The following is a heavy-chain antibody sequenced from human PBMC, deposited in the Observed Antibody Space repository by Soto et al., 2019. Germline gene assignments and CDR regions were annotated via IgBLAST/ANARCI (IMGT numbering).Heavy chain of an antibody. V-gene: IGHV4-31*03. CDR1: GASITSDGYY. D-gene: IGHD3-10*01. Sequence: QVQLQESGPGLLKTSQTLALTCSVSGASITSDGYYWSWIRQFPGKGLEWIGHIYCSGNSYYNLSLGSRLLISVDTSKNQFSLKLSSVTAADTAVYYCARTVGSGSPDFDYWGQGILVTVSS. CDR2: IYCSGNS. CDR3: ARTVGSGSPDFDY. J-gene: IGHJ4*02.